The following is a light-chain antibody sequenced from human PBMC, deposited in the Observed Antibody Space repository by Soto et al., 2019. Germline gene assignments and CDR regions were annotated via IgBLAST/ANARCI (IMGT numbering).Light chain of an antibody. J-gene: IGLJ3*02. CDR2: EVS. CDR1: SSDVGRYDY. V-gene: IGLV2-14*01. Sequence: QSALTQPTSVSGSPGQSITISCTGSSSDVGRYDYVSWYQQHPGKAPKLIIFEVSDRPSGVSNRFSGSKSGSTASLTISGLQPEDEADYYCFSYTSGGTRVFGGGTKLTVL. CDR3: FSYTSGGTRV.